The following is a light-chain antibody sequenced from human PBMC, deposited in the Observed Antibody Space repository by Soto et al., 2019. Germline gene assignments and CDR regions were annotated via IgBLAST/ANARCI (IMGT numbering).Light chain of an antibody. CDR2: GNS. Sequence: QSVLTQPPSVSGAPGQRVTISCTGSSSNIGAGYDVHWYQQLPGTAPKLLIYGNSNRPSGVPDRFSGSKSGTSASLAITGLQAEDEADYYCVLYLSSAIVVFGGGTKLTVL. J-gene: IGLJ2*01. CDR1: SSNIGAGYD. CDR3: VLYLSSAIVV. V-gene: IGLV1-40*01.